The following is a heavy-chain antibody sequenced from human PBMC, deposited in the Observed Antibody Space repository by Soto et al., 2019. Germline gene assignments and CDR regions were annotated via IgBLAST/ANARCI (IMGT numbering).Heavy chain of an antibody. CDR2: TYYRSKWYN. CDR1: GDSVSSNSAA. D-gene: IGHD3-3*01. Sequence: PSQTLSLTCAISGDSVSSNSAAWNWIRQSPSRGLEWLGRTYYRSKWYNDYAVSVKSRITINPDTSKNQFSLQLNSVTPEDTAVYYCARSLVYDSYNYYVMAVCGQGTTVTVSS. J-gene: IGHJ6*02. CDR3: ARSLVYDSYNYYVMAV. V-gene: IGHV6-1*01.